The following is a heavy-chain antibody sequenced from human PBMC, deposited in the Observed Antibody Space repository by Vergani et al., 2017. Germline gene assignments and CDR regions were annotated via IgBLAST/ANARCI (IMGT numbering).Heavy chain of an antibody. CDR2: INPSGGHK. V-gene: IGHV1-46*03. Sequence: QVQVVQSGAEVKKSGASVKVSCKTSGYTFSNYYMHWVRQPPGQGLEWMGIINPSGGHKNYAQKFQGRVTMTRDASTSTVYMELSSLRSEDTAIYYCARGDYGILTGYRYWGQGTLVTVSS. D-gene: IGHD3-9*01. CDR1: GYTFSNYY. CDR3: ARGDYGILTGYRY. J-gene: IGHJ4*02.